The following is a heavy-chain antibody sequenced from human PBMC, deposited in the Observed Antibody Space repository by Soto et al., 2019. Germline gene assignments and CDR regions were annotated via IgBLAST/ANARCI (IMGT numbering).Heavy chain of an antibody. V-gene: IGHV3-30*18. CDR1: GFTFSSYG. CDR3: AKDFPGDGYSGSYGMDV. J-gene: IGHJ6*02. CDR2: ISYDGSNK. D-gene: IGHD2-21*02. Sequence: VQLVESGGGVVQPGRSLRLSCAASGFTFSSYGMHWVRQAPGKGLEWVAVISYDGSNKYYADSVKGRFTISRDNSKNTLYLQMNSLRAEDTAVYYCAKDFPGDGYSGSYGMDVWGQGTTVTVSS.